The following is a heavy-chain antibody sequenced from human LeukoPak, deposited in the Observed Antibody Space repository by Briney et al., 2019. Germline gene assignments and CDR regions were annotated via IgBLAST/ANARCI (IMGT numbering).Heavy chain of an antibody. V-gene: IGHV4-39*02. J-gene: IGHJ4*02. Sequence: SETLSLTCTVSGGSVSSSYYYWGWIRQSPGKGLDWIGSVHDNGNTYYNPSLNNRVTISADTSMNQFSLRLSPVTAADTAVYFCVRDTGNFEIDYWGQGTLVTVSS. CDR2: VHDNGNT. CDR1: GGSVSSSYYY. CDR3: VRDTGNFEIDY. D-gene: IGHD1-7*01.